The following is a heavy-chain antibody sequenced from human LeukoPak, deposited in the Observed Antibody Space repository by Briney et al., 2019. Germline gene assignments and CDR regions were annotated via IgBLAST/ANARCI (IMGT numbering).Heavy chain of an antibody. CDR3: ARGDHDYGDYYYYYMDV. CDR2: ISSSSSYI. D-gene: IGHD4-17*01. J-gene: IGHJ6*03. V-gene: IGHV3-21*01. Sequence: GGSLRLSCAASGFTFSSYSMNWVRQAPGKGLEWVASISSSSSYIYYADSVKGRFTISRDNAKNSLYLQMNSLRAEDTAVYYCARGDHDYGDYYYYYMDVWGKGTPVTVSS. CDR1: GFTFSSYS.